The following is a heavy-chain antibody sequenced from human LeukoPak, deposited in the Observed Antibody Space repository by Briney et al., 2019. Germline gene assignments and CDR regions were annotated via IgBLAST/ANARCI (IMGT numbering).Heavy chain of an antibody. CDR2: INHSGST. V-gene: IGHV4-34*01. CDR3: ARGRRGYSSGAVRYYYYYGMDV. CDR1: GGSFSGYY. D-gene: IGHD5-18*01. Sequence: SETLSLTCAAYGGSFSGYYWSWIRQPPGKGLEWIGEINHSGSTNYNPSLKSRVTISVDTSKNQFSLKLSSVTAADTAVYYCARGRRGYSSGAVRYYYYYGMDVWGQGTTVTVSS. J-gene: IGHJ6*02.